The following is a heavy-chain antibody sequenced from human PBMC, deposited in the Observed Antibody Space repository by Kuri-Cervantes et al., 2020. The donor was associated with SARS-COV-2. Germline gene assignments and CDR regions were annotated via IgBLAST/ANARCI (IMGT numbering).Heavy chain of an antibody. CDR2: NYYSGST. D-gene: IGHD5-18*01. V-gene: IGHV4-31*03. CDR1: GGSISSGGYY. J-gene: IGHJ4*02. Sequence: SETLSLTCTVSGGSISSGGYYWSWIRQHPGKGLEWIGYNYYSGSTYYNPSLKSRVTISVDTSKNQFSLKLSSVTAADTAVYYCARGNELWGNHFDYWGQGTLVTVSS. CDR3: ARGNELWGNHFDY.